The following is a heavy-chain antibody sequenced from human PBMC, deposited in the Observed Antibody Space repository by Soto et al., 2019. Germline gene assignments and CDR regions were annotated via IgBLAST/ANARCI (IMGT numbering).Heavy chain of an antibody. V-gene: IGHV3-23*01. Sequence: GESLKISCAASGFTFSSYAMSWVRQAPGKGLEWVSAISGSGGSTYYADSVKGRFTISRDNSKNTLYLQMNSLGAEDTALYYCAKLSGSYYTYFDYWGQGTLVTVSS. CDR1: GFTFSSYA. CDR2: ISGSGGST. J-gene: IGHJ4*02. D-gene: IGHD3-10*01. CDR3: AKLSGSYYTYFDY.